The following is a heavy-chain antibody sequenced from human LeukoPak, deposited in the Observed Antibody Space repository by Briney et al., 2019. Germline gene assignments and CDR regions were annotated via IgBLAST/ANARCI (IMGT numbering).Heavy chain of an antibody. CDR2: ISGGVGTT. J-gene: IGHJ4*02. V-gene: IGHV3-23*01. Sequence: GGSLRLSCAASGFTFSTYAMSWVRQAPGKGLEWVSAISGGVGTTYYADSVRGRFTISRDNAKNSLYLQMNSLRAEDTAVYYCARELRITIFGVVTGIKHTLDYWGQGTLVTVSS. D-gene: IGHD3-3*01. CDR3: ARELRITIFGVVTGIKHTLDY. CDR1: GFTFSTYA.